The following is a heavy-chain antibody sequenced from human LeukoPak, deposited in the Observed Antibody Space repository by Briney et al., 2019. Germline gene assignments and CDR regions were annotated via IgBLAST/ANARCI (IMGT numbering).Heavy chain of an antibody. CDR1: GGSISSGDYY. Sequence: PSQTLSLTCTVSGGSISSGDYYWGWIRQPPGKGLEWIGYIYYSGSTYYNPSLKSRVTISVDTSKNQFSLKLSSVTAADTAVYYCAREEIVVGGNLFDRWGQGTLVTVSS. J-gene: IGHJ5*02. D-gene: IGHD3-22*01. V-gene: IGHV4-30-4*01. CDR3: AREEIVVGGNLFDR. CDR2: IYYSGST.